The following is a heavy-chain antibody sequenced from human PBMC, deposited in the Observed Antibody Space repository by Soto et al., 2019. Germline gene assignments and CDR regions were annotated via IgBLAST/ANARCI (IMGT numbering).Heavy chain of an antibody. CDR2: ISYDGSNK. J-gene: IGHJ3*02. CDR3: ARELLKDIVVVPAAILKAFDI. D-gene: IGHD2-2*02. V-gene: IGHV3-30-3*01. Sequence: PGGSLRLSCAASGFTFSSYAMHWVRQAPGKGLEWVAVISYDGSNKCYADSVKGRFTISRDNSKNTLYLQMNSLRAEDTAVYYCARELLKDIVVVPAAILKAFDIWGQGTMVTISS. CDR1: GFTFSSYA.